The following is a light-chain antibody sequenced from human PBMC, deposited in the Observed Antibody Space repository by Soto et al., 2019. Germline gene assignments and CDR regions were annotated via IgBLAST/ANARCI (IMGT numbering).Light chain of an antibody. V-gene: IGLV3-1*01. CDR1: KLGDKY. CDR3: QAWDSSTPAV. CDR2: EDR. Sequence: SYELTQPPSVSVSPGQTASITCSGDKLGDKYSCWYQQKPGQSPVLVIYEDRKRPSGIPERFSGSKSGNTATLTISGTQAMDEADYYCQAWDSSTPAVFGGGTKLTVL. J-gene: IGLJ2*01.